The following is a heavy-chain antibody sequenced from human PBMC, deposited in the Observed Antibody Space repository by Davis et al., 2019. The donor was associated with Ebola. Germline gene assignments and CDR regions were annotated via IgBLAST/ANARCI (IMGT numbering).Heavy chain of an antibody. V-gene: IGHV3-7*01. Sequence: GESLKISCVGSGFSFSSYWMSWVRQAPGKGLEWVANITQDGGEKYYVESVRGRFTISRDNAKGSLYLQMNSLRDEDTAVYYCARDVATVTTWGVWNYWGQGTLVTVSS. CDR3: ARDVATVTTWGVWNY. J-gene: IGHJ4*02. CDR1: GFSFSSYW. CDR2: ITQDGGEK. D-gene: IGHD2-8*01.